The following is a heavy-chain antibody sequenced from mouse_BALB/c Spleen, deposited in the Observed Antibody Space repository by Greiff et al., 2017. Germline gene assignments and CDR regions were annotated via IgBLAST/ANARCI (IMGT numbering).Heavy chain of an antibody. V-gene: IGHV5-6-4*01. CDR3: TRVGNYEGFAY. Sequence: DVKLVESGGGLVKPGGSLKLSCAASGFTFSSYTMSWVRQTPEKRLEWVATISSGGSYTYYPDSVKGRFTISRDNAKNTLYLQMSSLKSEDTAMYYCTRVGNYEGFAYWGQGTLVTVSA. CDR2: ISSGGSYT. CDR1: GFTFSSYT. J-gene: IGHJ3*01. D-gene: IGHD2-1*01.